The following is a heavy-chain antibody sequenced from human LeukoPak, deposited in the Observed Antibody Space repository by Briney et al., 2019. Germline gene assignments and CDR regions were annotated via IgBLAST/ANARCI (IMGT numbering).Heavy chain of an antibody. V-gene: IGHV3-48*03. CDR2: ISTNGRTI. J-gene: IGHJ4*02. CDR3: AKDHSGPFDY. Sequence: GGSLRLSCAASGFTFSSYEMNWVRQAPGKGLEWVSYISTNGRTIYYADSVKGRFTISRDNSKNTLYLQMNSLRAEDTAVYYCAKDHSGPFDYWGQGTLVTVSS. CDR1: GFTFSSYE.